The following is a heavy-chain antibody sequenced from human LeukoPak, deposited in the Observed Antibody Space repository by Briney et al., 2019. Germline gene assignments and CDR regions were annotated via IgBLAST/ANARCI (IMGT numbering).Heavy chain of an antibody. D-gene: IGHD3-22*01. V-gene: IGHV1-69*05. J-gene: IGHJ4*02. CDR2: IIPIFGTA. Sequence: SVKVSCKASVGTFSSYAISWVRQAPGQALEWMGGIIPIFGTANYAQKFQGGVTITTDESTSTAYMELSSLRSEDTAVYYCARAPKYYYDSSSYFDYWGQGTLVTVSS. CDR1: VGTFSSYA. CDR3: ARAPKYYYDSSSYFDY.